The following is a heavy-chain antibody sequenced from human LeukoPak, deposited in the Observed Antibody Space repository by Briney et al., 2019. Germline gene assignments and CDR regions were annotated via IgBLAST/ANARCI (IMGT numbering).Heavy chain of an antibody. D-gene: IGHD3-22*01. CDR1: GGSISSSYW. CDR3: ARAPHFFDTTGSRYYFDY. CDR2: VYHSGST. Sequence: SETLSLTCAVSGGSISSSYWWSWVRQPPGKGLEWIGEVYHSGSTNYYPSLKSRVTISVDTSKNQFSLNLRSVTAADTAVYYCARAPHFFDTTGSRYYFDYWGQGALVTVSS. V-gene: IGHV4-4*02. J-gene: IGHJ4*02.